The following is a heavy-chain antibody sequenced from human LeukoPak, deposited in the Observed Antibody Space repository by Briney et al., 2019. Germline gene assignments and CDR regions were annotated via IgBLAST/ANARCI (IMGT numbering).Heavy chain of an antibody. V-gene: IGHV5-51*01. J-gene: IGHJ3*02. Sequence: GESLQISCKGSGYSFTSYWIGWVRPVPGKGLEWMGIIYPGESDTRYSPSFQGQVTISADKSISTAYLQWSSLKASDTAMYYCARKSGRAFDIWGQGTMVTVSS. CDR1: GYSFTSYW. D-gene: IGHD2-15*01. CDR3: ARKSGRAFDI. CDR2: IYPGESDT.